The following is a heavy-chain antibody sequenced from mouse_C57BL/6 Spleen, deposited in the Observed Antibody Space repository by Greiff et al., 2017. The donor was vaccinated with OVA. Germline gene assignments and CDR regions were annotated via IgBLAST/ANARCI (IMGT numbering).Heavy chain of an antibody. CDR3: ARGYDYDEGALYAMDY. D-gene: IGHD2-4*01. V-gene: IGHV14-2*01. Sequence: EVQLVESGAELVKPGASVKLSCTASGFNIKDYYMHWVKQRTEQGLEWIGRIDPEDGETKYAPKFRGKATITADTSSSTAYLQLSSLTSEDTAVYYCARGYDYDEGALYAMDYWGQGTSVTVSS. J-gene: IGHJ4*01. CDR2: IDPEDGET. CDR1: GFNIKDYY.